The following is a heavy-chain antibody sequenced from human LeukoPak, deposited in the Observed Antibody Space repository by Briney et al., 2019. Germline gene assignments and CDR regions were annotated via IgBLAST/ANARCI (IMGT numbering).Heavy chain of an antibody. J-gene: IGHJ4*02. CDR3: ARGGGQQLVLGY. Sequence: GASVTVSCKASEYTFTDYAINWVRQAPGQRLEWMGWINAGNGNTEYSQKFQGRVTITRDTSASTAYMELSSLRSEDTAVYYCARGGGQQLVLGYWGQGTLVTVSS. CDR2: INAGNGNT. V-gene: IGHV1-3*01. CDR1: EYTFTDYA. D-gene: IGHD6-13*01.